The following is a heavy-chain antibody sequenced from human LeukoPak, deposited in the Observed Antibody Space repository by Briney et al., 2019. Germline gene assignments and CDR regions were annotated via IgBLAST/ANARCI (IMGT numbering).Heavy chain of an antibody. J-gene: IGHJ4*02. V-gene: IGHV1-2*02. CDR1: GYTFTGYY. CDR2: INPNSGGT. D-gene: IGHD3-22*01. Sequence: ASVKVSCKASGYTFTGYYMHWVRQAPGQGLEWMGWINPNSGGTNYAQKFQGRVTMTRDTSISTAYMELSRLRSDDTAVYYCVRGDLYDSSGYYPFDYWGQGALVTVSS. CDR3: VRGDLYDSSGYYPFDY.